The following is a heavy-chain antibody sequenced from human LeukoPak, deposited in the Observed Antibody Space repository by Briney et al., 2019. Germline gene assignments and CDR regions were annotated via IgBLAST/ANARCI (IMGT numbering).Heavy chain of an antibody. CDR2: IYYSGST. D-gene: IGHD3-22*01. V-gene: IGHV4-59*01. CDR3: ARAYYYDSSGYDDAFDI. J-gene: IGHJ3*02. CDR1: GFSISSYY. Sequence: KPSETLSLTCTASGFSISSYYWSWIRQPPGKGLEWIGYIYYSGSTNYNPSLKSRVTISVHTSKIQFYVKLSSVTAADTAVYFCARAYYYDSSGYDDAFDIWGQGTMVTVSS.